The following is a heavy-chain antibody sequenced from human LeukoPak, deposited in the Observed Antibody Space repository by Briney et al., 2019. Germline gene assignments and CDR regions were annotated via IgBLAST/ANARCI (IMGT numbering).Heavy chain of an antibody. CDR3: AKDARITMIVVVRGARPYYFDY. CDR2: ISGSGGST. CDR1: GFTFSNA. D-gene: IGHD3-22*01. V-gene: IGHV3-23*01. Sequence: GGSLRLSCAASGFTFSNAMSWVRQAPGKGLGWVSSISGSGGSTNYADSVKGRFTISRDNSKNTLDLQMNSLRAEDTAVYYCAKDARITMIVVVRGARPYYFDYWGQGTLVTVSS. J-gene: IGHJ4*02.